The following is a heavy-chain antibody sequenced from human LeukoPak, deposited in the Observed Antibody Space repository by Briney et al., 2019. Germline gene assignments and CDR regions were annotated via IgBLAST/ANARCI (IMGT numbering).Heavy chain of an antibody. CDR3: ARVDSNYVFDY. J-gene: IGHJ4*02. CDR1: GGSIRSYY. V-gene: IGHV4-59*01. CDR2: IFYSGTT. Sequence: SETLSLTCTVSGGSIRSYYWSWIRQPPGKGLEWIGYIFYSGTTNYNPSLKSRITLSVDTPENQFYLRLTSVTAADTAMYYCARVDSNYVFDYWGQGTLVTVSS. D-gene: IGHD4-11*01.